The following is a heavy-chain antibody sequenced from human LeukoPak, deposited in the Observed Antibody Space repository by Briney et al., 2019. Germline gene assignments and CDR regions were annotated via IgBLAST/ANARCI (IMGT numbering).Heavy chain of an antibody. V-gene: IGHV4-30-2*01. J-gene: IGHJ4*02. CDR3: ARGGDYYDSSGYYPFDN. CDR2: IYHSGST. CDR1: GGSISSGGYY. Sequence: SQTLSLTCTVSGGSISSGGYYWSWIRQPPGKGLEWIGYIYHSGSTYYNPSLKSRVTISVDTSKNQFSLKLGSVTAADTAVYYCARGGDYYDSSGYYPFDNWGQGTLVTVSS. D-gene: IGHD3-22*01.